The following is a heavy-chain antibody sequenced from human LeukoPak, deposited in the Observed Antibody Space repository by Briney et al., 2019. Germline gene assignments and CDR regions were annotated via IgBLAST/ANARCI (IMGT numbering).Heavy chain of an antibody. CDR3: ARVARNMVRGVIIAYFDY. V-gene: IGHV3-33*01. D-gene: IGHD3-10*01. CDR2: IWYDGSNK. Sequence: GGSLRLSCAASGFTFSSYGMHWVRQAPGKGLEWVAVIWYDGSNKYYADSVKGRFTISRDNSKNTLYLQMNSLRAEDTAVYYCARVARNMVRGVIIAYFDYWGQGTLVTVSS. J-gene: IGHJ4*02. CDR1: GFTFSSYG.